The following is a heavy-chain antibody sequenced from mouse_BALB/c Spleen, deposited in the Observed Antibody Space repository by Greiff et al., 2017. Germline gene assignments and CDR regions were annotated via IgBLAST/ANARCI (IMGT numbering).Heavy chain of an antibody. CDR1: GFTFSSYG. CDR3: ARAIGSPYWYFDV. CDR2: INSNGGST. J-gene: IGHJ1*01. D-gene: IGHD1-1*01. V-gene: IGHV5-6-3*01. Sequence: EVMLVESGGGLVQPGGSLKLSCAASGFTFSSYGMSWVRQTPDKRLELVATINSNGGSTYYPDSVKGRFTISRDNAKNTLYLQMSSLKSEDTAMYYCARAIGSPYWYFDVWGAGTTVTVSS.